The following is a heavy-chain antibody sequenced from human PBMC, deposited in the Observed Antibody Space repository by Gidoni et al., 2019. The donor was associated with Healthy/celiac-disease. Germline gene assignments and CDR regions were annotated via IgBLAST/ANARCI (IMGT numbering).Heavy chain of an antibody. J-gene: IGHJ4*02. D-gene: IGHD6-13*01. CDR2: ISSSSSTL. CDR3: ARVPIAAAGTLDY. Sequence: EVPLVGSNGRLVQPGASLMLSCAASGFTFSSYSSNWVRQDPGKGLEWVSYISSSSSTLYYADSVKGRFTISRDNAKNSLYLQMKSLRDEDTAVYYCARVPIAAAGTLDYWGQGTLVTVSS. V-gene: IGHV3-48*02. CDR1: GFTFSSYS.